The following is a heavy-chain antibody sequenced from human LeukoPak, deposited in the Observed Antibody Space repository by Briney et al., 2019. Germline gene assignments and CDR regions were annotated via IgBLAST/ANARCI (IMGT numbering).Heavy chain of an antibody. Sequence: PSETLSLTCTVSGGSISSYYWSWIRQPPGKGLEWIGYIYYSGSTNYNPSLKSRVTISVDTSKNQFSLKLSSVTAADTAVYYCARVGDSSGYYMDYYMDVWGKGTTVTVSS. CDR3: ARVGDSSGYYMDYYMDV. V-gene: IGHV4-59*01. CDR2: IYYSGST. J-gene: IGHJ6*03. CDR1: GGSISSYY. D-gene: IGHD3-22*01.